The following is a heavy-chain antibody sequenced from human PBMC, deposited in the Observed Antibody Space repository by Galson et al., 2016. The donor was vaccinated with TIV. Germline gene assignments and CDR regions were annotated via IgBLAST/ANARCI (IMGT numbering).Heavy chain of an antibody. Sequence: SLRLSCAASGFTFDDYPMHWVRQAPGKGLEWVSSINWKGNSLDYADSVKGRFTISRDNAKNSLYLQMNRLRPDDTAFYFCARDKSPSSSMDYFYYSGMDVWGQGTTVAVSS. CDR2: INWKGNSL. V-gene: IGHV3-9*01. J-gene: IGHJ6*02. D-gene: IGHD6-6*01. CDR1: GFTFDDYP. CDR3: ARDKSPSSSMDYFYYSGMDV.